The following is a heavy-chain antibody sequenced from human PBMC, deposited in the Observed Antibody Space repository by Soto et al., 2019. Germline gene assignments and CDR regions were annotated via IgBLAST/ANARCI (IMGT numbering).Heavy chain of an antibody. V-gene: IGHV3-21*02. CDR1: GCPFSSYT. CDR2: ITTSSSRNI. D-gene: IGHD3-3*01. CDR3: ARDDPIFGAIPRMDI. J-gene: IGHJ6*02. Sequence: EVQLVESGGGLVKPGGTLRLSCSDSGCPFSSYTMYWVRQAPGKWLEWVSSITTSSSRNIFYADSLKGRFTISRDNANNILYLQMNNLRVEDTAVYYCARDDPIFGAIPRMDIWGQGTTVTVSS.